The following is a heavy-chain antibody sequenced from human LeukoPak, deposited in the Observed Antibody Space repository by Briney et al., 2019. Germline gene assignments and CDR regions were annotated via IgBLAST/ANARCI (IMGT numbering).Heavy chain of an antibody. CDR2: MNPNSGNT. CDR3: AVVRYSYGPLIDY. CDR1: GYTFTSYD. D-gene: IGHD5-18*01. J-gene: IGHJ4*02. V-gene: IGHV1-8*01. Sequence: ASVKVSCKASGYTFTSYDINWVRQATGQGLAWMGWMNPNSGNTGYAQKFQGRVTMTRNTSISTAYMELSSLRSEDTAVYYCAVVRYSYGPLIDYWGQGTLVTVSS.